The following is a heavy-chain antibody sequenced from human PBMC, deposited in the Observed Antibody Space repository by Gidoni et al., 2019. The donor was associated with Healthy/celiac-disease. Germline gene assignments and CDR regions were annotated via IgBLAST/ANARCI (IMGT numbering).Heavy chain of an antibody. CDR2: ISSSSRYI. Sequence: SYSMNWVRQAPGKGLEWVSSISSSSRYIYYADSVKGRFTISRDNAKNSLYLQMNSLRAEDTAVYYCAGGWYSSGWIDYWGQGTLVTVSS. D-gene: IGHD6-19*01. CDR1: SYS. CDR3: AGGWYSSGWIDY. J-gene: IGHJ4*02. V-gene: IGHV3-21*01.